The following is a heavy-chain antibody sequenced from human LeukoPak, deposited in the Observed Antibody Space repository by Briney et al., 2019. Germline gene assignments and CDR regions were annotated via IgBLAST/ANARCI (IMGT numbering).Heavy chain of an antibody. CDR3: ARDSLDGEYYYGSVSY. V-gene: IGHV3-30-3*01. D-gene: IGHD3-10*01. Sequence: PGGSLRLSCAASGFTFSSYAMHWVRQAPGKGLEWVAVISYDGSNKYYADSVKGRFTISRDNSKNTLYLQMNSLRAEDTAVYYCARDSLDGEYYYGSVSYWGQGTLVTVSS. CDR2: ISYDGSNK. J-gene: IGHJ4*02. CDR1: GFTFSSYA.